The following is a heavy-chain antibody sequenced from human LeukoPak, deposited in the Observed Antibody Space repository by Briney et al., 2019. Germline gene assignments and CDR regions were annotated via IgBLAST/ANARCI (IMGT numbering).Heavy chain of an antibody. CDR1: GGSFSGYY. J-gene: IGHJ4*02. CDR3: AGTAAGLYYFDY. CDR2: INHSGST. D-gene: IGHD6-13*01. Sequence: SETLSLTCAAYGGSFSGYYWSWIRQPPGKGLEWIGEINHSGSTNYNPSLKSRVTISVDTSKNQFSLKLSSVTAADTAVYYCAGTAAGLYYFDYWGQGTLVTVSS. V-gene: IGHV4-34*01.